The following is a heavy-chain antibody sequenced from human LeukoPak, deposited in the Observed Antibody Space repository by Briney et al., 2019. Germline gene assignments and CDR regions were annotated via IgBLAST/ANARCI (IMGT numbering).Heavy chain of an antibody. V-gene: IGHV3-30*18. CDR3: AKEGTPQVSTWYDL. CDR1: GVTLSPYG. CDR2: ISYEGGTQ. J-gene: IGHJ5*02. D-gene: IGHD3-10*01. Sequence: PGGSLRLSCAASGVTLSPYGMHWVRHAPGKGMEWVAVISYEGGTQHYADSVKGRFIISRDNPRNTLYLQMNILRTEDTAVYYCAKEGTPQVSTWYDLWGQGNQVIVSS.